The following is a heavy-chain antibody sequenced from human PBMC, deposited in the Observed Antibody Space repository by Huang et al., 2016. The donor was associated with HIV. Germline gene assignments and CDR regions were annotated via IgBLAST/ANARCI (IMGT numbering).Heavy chain of an antibody. CDR1: GFTFSSYS. CDR2: ISSSSSYI. Sequence: EVQLVESGGGLVKPGGSLRFSCAASGFTFSSYSRNWVRQAPGKGLEWVSSISSSSSYIYYADSVKGRFTISRDNAKNSLYLQMNSLRAEDTAVYYCASEIAAASIDYWGQGTLVTVSS. CDR3: ASEIAAASIDY. J-gene: IGHJ4*02. D-gene: IGHD6-13*01. V-gene: IGHV3-21*01.